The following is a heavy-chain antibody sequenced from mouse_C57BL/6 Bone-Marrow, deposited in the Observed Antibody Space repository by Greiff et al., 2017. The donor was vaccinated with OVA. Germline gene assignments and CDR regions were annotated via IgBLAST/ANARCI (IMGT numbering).Heavy chain of an antibody. CDR2: IDPETGGT. Sequence: VQLQESGAELVRPGASVTLSCKASGYTFTDYEMHWVKQTPVHGLEWIGAIDPETGGTAYDQKFQGKATLTADKSSSTAYLALRSLTSADSAVDYCTSAYSNSGDFDYWGQGTTLTVSS. J-gene: IGHJ2*01. V-gene: IGHV1-15*01. CDR3: TSAYSNSGDFDY. D-gene: IGHD2-5*01. CDR1: GYTFTDYE.